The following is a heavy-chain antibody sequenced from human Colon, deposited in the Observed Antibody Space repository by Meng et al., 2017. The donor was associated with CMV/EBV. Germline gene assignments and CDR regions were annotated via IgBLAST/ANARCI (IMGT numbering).Heavy chain of an antibody. CDR3: ARGPGTYSSGWPPGP. CDR2: ISSSSSYI. D-gene: IGHD6-19*01. Sequence: GESLKISCAASGFTVSSDYMSWVRQAPGKGLEWVSSISSSSSYIYYADSVKGRFTISRDNAKNSLYLQMNSLRAEDTAVYYCARGPGTYSSGWPPGPWGQGTLVTVSS. J-gene: IGHJ5*02. V-gene: IGHV3-21*01. CDR1: GFTVSSDY.